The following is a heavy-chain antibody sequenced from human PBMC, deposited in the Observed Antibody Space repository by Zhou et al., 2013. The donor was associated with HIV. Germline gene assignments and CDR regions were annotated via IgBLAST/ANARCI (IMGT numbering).Heavy chain of an antibody. CDR2: INPYNGNT. Sequence: QVHLVQSGTEVKKPGASVKVSCKASGYTFTSYAITWVRQAPGQGLEWMGWINPYNGNTNYAQKLQGRVTMTTDTSTSTAYMELRSLRSDDTAVYYCARGQLEPGGAIGYFDYWGQGNLVTVSS. V-gene: IGHV1-18*01. CDR1: GYTFTSYA. CDR3: ARGQLEPGGAIGYFDY. J-gene: IGHJ4*02. D-gene: IGHD1-1*01.